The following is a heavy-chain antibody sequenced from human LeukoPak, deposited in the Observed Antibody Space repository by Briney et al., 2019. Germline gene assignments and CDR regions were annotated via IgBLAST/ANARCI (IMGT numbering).Heavy chain of an antibody. D-gene: IGHD6-19*01. V-gene: IGHV4-34*01. CDR3: ARGGGAVAGMGYYYYYMDV. J-gene: IGHJ6*03. CDR2: INHSGST. Sequence: PSETLSLTCAVYGGSFSGYYWSWIRQPPGKGLEWIGEINHSGSTNYNPSLKSRVTISVDTSKNQFSLKLSSVTAADTAVYYCARGGGAVAGMGYYYYYMDVWGKGTTVTVSS. CDR1: GGSFSGYY.